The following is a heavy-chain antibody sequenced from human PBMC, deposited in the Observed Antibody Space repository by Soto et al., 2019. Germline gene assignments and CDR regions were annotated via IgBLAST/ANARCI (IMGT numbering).Heavy chain of an antibody. J-gene: IGHJ4*02. CDR3: ARTEVGYNYNFDH. CDR1: GFTFRSYN. CDR2: ITSDSGTI. V-gene: IGHV3-48*02. D-gene: IGHD5-18*01. Sequence: EVQLVESGGGLVQPGGSLRLSCAASGFTFRSYNMNWVRQAPGKGLEWVSFITSDSGTIYYADSVKGRFTISRDNAKNSLYLQMNSLRDDDTAVYYCARTEVGYNYNFDHWGQGTLVTVSS.